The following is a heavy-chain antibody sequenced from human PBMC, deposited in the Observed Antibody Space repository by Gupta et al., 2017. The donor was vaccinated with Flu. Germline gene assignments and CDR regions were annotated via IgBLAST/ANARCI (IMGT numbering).Heavy chain of an antibody. V-gene: IGHV4-39*01. D-gene: IGHD3-16*01. CDR1: GGSIRSSTYS. CDR2: IYYSGST. CDR3: ARRVMTAFFDF. Sequence: QVLLQESGPGLVKPSETLSLTCTVPGGSIRSSTYSWAWIRQPPGKGLEWLGNIYYSGSTYYNSSLKSRVTISVDTSKNQFSLKLNSVTAADTAVYYCARRVMTAFFDFWGQGTLVTVSS. J-gene: IGHJ4*02.